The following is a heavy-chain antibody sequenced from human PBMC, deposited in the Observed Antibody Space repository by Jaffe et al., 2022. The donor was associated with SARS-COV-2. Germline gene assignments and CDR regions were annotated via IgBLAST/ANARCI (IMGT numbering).Heavy chain of an antibody. D-gene: IGHD6-19*01. CDR3: ARDDYSSGWYFSGNGYYGMDV. CDR1: GFTFSSYS. J-gene: IGHJ6*02. V-gene: IGHV3-21*01. CDR2: ISSSSSLI. Sequence: EVQLVESGGGLVKPGGSLRLSCAASGFTFSSYSMNWVRQAPGKGLEWVSSISSSSSLIYYADSVKGRFTISRDNAKNSLYLQMNSLRAEDTAVYYCARDDYSSGWYFSGNGYYGMDVWGQGTTVTVSS.